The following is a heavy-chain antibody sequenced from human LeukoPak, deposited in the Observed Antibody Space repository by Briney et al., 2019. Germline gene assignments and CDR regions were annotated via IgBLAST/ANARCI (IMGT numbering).Heavy chain of an antibody. V-gene: IGHV3-74*01. Sequence: GGALRLSCAGSGFIFSGYWMHWVRQAPGKGLMWVSRIKTDGTTTYYADSVKGRFTVSRDNAKNTLYLQMNSLRDDDTAVYYCARDWAWGGLDSWGQGVLVTVSS. CDR3: ARDWAWGGLDS. CDR2: IKTDGTTT. J-gene: IGHJ4*02. CDR1: GFIFSGYW. D-gene: IGHD3-16*01.